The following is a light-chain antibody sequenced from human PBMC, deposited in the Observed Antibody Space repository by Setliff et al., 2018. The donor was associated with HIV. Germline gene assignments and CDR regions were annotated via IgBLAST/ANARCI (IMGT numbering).Light chain of an antibody. V-gene: IGLV2-14*03. CDR3: SSYTSSNTLNV. Sequence: QSALTQPASVSGSPGQSITISCTGTSSDVGGYNFVSWYQRHPGKAPILMIYDVSTRPSGVSNRFSGSKSDNTASLTISGLQAEDEADYYCSSYTSSNTLNVFGTGTKVTVL. CDR2: DVS. J-gene: IGLJ1*01. CDR1: SSDVGGYNF.